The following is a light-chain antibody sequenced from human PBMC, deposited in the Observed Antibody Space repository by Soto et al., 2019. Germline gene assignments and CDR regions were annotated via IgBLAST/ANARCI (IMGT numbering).Light chain of an antibody. J-gene: IGLJ1*01. V-gene: IGLV1-44*01. CDR2: SNN. CDR1: SSNIGRNT. CDR3: AAWDDSLNCYV. Sequence: VLTQPPSASGTPGQRVTISCSGSSSNIGRNTVNWYQHLPGTAPKLLIYSNNRRPSAVPDRFSGSKSGTSASLAISGLQSEDEADYYCAAWDDSLNCYVFGTGTKLTVL.